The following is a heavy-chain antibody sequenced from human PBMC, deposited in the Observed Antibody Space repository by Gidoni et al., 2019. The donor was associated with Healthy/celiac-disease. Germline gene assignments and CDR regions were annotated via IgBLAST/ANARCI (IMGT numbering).Heavy chain of an antibody. D-gene: IGHD6-13*01. CDR2: ISSSGSTI. Sequence: VQLVESGGGLVQPGGSLRLSCAASGFTFSSYEMNWVRQAPGKGLEWVSYISSSGSTIYYADSVKGRFTISRDNAKNSLYLQMNSLRAEDTAVYYCARVGDSSSQDYWGQGTLVTVSS. V-gene: IGHV3-48*03. CDR3: ARVGDSSSQDY. CDR1: GFTFSSYE. J-gene: IGHJ4*02.